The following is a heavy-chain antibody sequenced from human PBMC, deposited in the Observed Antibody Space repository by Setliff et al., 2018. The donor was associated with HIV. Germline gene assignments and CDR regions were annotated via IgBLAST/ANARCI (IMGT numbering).Heavy chain of an antibody. D-gene: IGHD3-22*01. J-gene: IGHJ4*02. V-gene: IGHV3-48*01. CDR1: GFTFSSHS. CDR3: ARGNYDRDY. Sequence: PGGSLRLSCAASGFTFSSHSMNWVRQSPGKGLEWVSYISSSSSSIYYADSVKGRFTISRDNAKNSLYLQMNSLRVEDTAVYYCARGNYDRDYWGQGTLVTVSS. CDR2: ISSSSSSI.